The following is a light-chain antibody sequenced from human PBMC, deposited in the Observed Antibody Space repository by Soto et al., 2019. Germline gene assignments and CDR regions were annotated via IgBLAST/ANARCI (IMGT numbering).Light chain of an antibody. CDR1: QSFTNSY. CDR3: QQHGSSPWT. J-gene: IGKJ1*01. V-gene: IGKV3D-20*01. Sequence: EIVLTQSPATLALSPGDSATLSCGASQSFTNSYLAWYQHKPGLAPRVLIYDASRRATGIPDRFSGSGSGTDFTLTISRLEPEDFAVYYCQQHGSSPWTFGQGTKVETK. CDR2: DAS.